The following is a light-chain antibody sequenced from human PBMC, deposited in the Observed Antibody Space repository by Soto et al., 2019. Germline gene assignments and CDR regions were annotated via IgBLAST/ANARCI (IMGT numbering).Light chain of an antibody. CDR1: QSIGHF. CDR3: QQRSNWPVS. V-gene: IGKV3-11*01. Sequence: DIMVTQSPATLSLSLGESATLSCRASQSIGHFLVWYQQKPGQAPRLLISDASKRATGIPARFSGIGSGTDFTLTINSLQPEDSAIYYCQQRSNWPVSFGGGTKVEIK. J-gene: IGKJ4*01. CDR2: DAS.